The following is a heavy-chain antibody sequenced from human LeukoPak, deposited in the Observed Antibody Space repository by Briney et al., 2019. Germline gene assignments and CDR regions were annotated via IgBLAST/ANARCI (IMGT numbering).Heavy chain of an antibody. CDR1: GGSISSYY. D-gene: IGHD6-13*01. V-gene: IGHV4-59*01. J-gene: IGHJ6*03. CDR2: IYYSGST. CDR3: ARDEYSSSGAYYYYYMDV. Sequence: SETLSLTCTVSGGSISSYYWSWIRQPPGKGLEWIGYIYYSGSTNYNPSLKSRVTISVDTSKNQFSLKLSSVTAADTAVYYCARDEYSSSGAYYYYYMDVWGKGTTVTVSS.